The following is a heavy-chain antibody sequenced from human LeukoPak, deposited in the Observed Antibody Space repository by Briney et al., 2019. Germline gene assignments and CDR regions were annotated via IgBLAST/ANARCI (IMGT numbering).Heavy chain of an antibody. CDR1: GFTFSSYS. CDR3: ASIPVAAAGTWLRDY. D-gene: IGHD6-13*01. V-gene: IGHV3-21*01. CDR2: ISSSSSYI. J-gene: IGHJ4*02. Sequence: GGSLRLSCAASGFTFSSYSMNWVRQAPGKGLEWVSSISSSSSYIYYADSVKGRFNISRDNAKNSLYLQMNSLRAEDTAVYYCASIPVAAAGTWLRDYWGQGTLVHVSS.